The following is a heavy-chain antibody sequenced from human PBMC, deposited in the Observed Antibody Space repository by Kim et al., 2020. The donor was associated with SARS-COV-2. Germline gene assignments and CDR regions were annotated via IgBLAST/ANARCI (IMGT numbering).Heavy chain of an antibody. D-gene: IGHD4-17*01. CDR1: GFTFSSYA. J-gene: IGHJ6*02. CDR2: ISGSGGST. Sequence: GGSLRLSCAASGFTFSSYAMSWVRQAPGKGLEWVSAISGSGGSTYYADSVKGRFTISRDNSKNTLYLQMNSLRAEDTAVYYCAKDRPGVLYGDYVHGMDAWGHGTTVTVSS. V-gene: IGHV3-23*01. CDR3: AKDRPGVLYGDYVHGMDA.